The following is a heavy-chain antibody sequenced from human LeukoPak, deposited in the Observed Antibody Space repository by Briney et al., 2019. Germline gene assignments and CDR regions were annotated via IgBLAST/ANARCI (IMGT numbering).Heavy chain of an antibody. CDR1: RFSFSNYW. CDR3: ARDIVSGSGSLDY. J-gene: IGHJ4*02. CDR2: VKSDGSNP. Sequence: GGSLRVSCAASRFSFSNYWMHWVRQAPGEGLGWVSRVKSDGSNPSYADSVKGRFTISRDNAENMLYLQMNTLGAEDTAVYYCARDIVSGSGSLDYWGQGTLVTVSS. D-gene: IGHD3-10*01. V-gene: IGHV3-74*01.